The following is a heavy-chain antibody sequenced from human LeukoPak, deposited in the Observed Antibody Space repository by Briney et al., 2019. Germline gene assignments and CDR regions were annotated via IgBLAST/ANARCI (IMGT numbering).Heavy chain of an antibody. CDR2: IYHSGST. D-gene: IGHD7-27*01. V-gene: IGHV4-30-2*01. Sequence: PSETLSLTCTVSGGSISSGGYYWSWIRQPPGKGLEWIGYIYHSGSTYYNPSLKSRVTISVDRSKNQFSLKLSSVTAADTAVYYCARAESINWGFYYFDYWGQGTLVTVSS. CDR3: ARAESINWGFYYFDY. CDR1: GGSISSGGYY. J-gene: IGHJ4*02.